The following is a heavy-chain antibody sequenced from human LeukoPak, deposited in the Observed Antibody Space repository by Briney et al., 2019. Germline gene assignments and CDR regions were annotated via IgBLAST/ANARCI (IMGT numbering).Heavy chain of an antibody. D-gene: IGHD4-11*01. CDR2: ISGSDSRT. CDR1: GFTFSSYA. CDR3: AKDDYGNYITSFGY. V-gene: IGHV3-23*01. Sequence: GASLRLSCAASGFTFSSYAMSWVRQAPGKGLEWVSSISGSDSRTYHADSVKGRFTISRDNSKNTLYLQMNSLRAEDTAVYYCAKDDYGNYITSFGYWGQGTLVTVSS. J-gene: IGHJ4*02.